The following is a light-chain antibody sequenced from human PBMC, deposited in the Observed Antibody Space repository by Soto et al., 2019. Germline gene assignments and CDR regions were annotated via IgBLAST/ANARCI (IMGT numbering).Light chain of an antibody. CDR2: AAS. J-gene: IGKJ1*01. CDR3: QQSYSTRRT. Sequence: DIPMTQSQSSLSASVGDRVTITCRASQSISSYLNWYQQKPGKAPKLLIYAASSLQNRVPSRFSGSGSGTDFTLTISSLQPEDFATYYCQQSYSTRRTFGQGTKVEIK. CDR1: QSISSY. V-gene: IGKV1-39*01.